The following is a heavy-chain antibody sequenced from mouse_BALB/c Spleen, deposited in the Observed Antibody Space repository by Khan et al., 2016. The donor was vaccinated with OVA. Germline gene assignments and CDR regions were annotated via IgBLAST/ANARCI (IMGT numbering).Heavy chain of an antibody. Sequence: QIQLVQSGPELKKPGETVKISCKASGYTFTNYGMNWVKQAPGKGLKWMGWINTYTGEPTYADDFKGRFAFSLETSASTVYLQINNLKNEDTATYFCARPPYFSYVMVFWGQGTSITGSS. J-gene: IGHJ4*01. CDR2: INTYTGEP. CDR1: GYTFTNYG. V-gene: IGHV9-3-1*01. CDR3: ARPPYFSYVMVF. D-gene: IGHD2-10*01.